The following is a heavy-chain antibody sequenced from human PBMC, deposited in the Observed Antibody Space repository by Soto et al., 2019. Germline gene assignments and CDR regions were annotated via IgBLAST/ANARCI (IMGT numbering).Heavy chain of an antibody. CDR1: GGSISSGGYY. CDR3: ARSEGGLRWKT. V-gene: IGHV4-31*03. J-gene: IGHJ3*01. D-gene: IGHD4-17*01. Sequence: SETLSLTCTVSGGSISSGGYYWIWIRHHPGKGLEWIGYIYYSGSTYYNPSLKSRVTISVDTSKNQFSLKLSSVTAADTAVYYCARSEGGLRWKTWGQGTMVTVSS. CDR2: IYYSGST.